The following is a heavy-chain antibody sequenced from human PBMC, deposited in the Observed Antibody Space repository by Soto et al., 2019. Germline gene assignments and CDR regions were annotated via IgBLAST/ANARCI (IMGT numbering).Heavy chain of an antibody. V-gene: IGHV6-1*01. Sequence: PSETLSLTCAISGDSISSNSAAWNWIRQSPSRGLEWLGRTYYRSKWYNDYAVSVKSRITINPDTSKNQFSLQLNSVTPEDTAVYYCARVSDRLGSSWHPMDVWRQETTVTFSS. CDR2: TYYRSKWYN. CDR3: ARVSDRLGSSWHPMDV. J-gene: IGHJ6*02. CDR1: GDSISSNSAA. D-gene: IGHD6-13*01.